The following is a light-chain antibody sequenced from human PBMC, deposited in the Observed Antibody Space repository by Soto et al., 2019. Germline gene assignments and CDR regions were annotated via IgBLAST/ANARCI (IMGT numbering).Light chain of an antibody. CDR3: APWDDRLNGWV. J-gene: IGLJ3*02. V-gene: IGLV1-44*01. CDR2: ANN. Sequence: QSVVTQPPSASGTPGQRVTSSCSGSSSNIGSNTVNLYQQVPGTAPKLLIYANNKRPSGVSDRFSGSKSGTSASLAISGLQSEDEADYYCAPWDDRLNGWVFGGGTKLTVL. CDR1: SSNIGSNT.